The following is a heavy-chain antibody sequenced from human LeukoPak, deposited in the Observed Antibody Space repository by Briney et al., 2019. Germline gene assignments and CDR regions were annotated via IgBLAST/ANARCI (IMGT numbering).Heavy chain of an antibody. D-gene: IGHD3-22*01. V-gene: IGHV3-11*03. J-gene: IGHJ3*02. CDR1: GFTFSDYY. CDR3: ARGGYDSSGYPDAFDI. Sequence: GGSLRLSCAASGFTFSDYYMSWIRRAPGKGLEWVSYISSSSSYTNYADSVKGRFTISRDNAKNSLYLQMNSLRAEDTAVYYCARGGYDSSGYPDAFDIWGQGTMVTVSS. CDR2: ISSSSSYT.